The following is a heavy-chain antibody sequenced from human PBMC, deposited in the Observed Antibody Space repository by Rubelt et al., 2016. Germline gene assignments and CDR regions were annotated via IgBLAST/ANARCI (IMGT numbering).Heavy chain of an antibody. D-gene: IGHD3-22*01. CDR1: GGSISSSSYY. CDR3: ARDRLLDDSSGGDAFDI. V-gene: IGHV4-39*02. J-gene: IGHJ3*02. Sequence: QLQLQESGPGLVKPSETLSLTCTVSGGSISSSSYYWGWIRQPPGKGLEWIGSIYYSGSTYYNPSLKSRVPISVDTSKNQFSLKLSSVTAADTAVYYCARDRLLDDSSGGDAFDIWGQGTMVTVSS. CDR2: IYYSGST.